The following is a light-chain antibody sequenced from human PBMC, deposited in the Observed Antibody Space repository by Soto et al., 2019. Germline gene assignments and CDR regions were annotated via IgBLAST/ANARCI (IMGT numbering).Light chain of an antibody. CDR1: QGISTY. V-gene: IGKV1-39*01. Sequence: DIQMTQSPSSLSASVGDRVTITCRASQGISTYLNWYQQKPGKAPKLLIYGASSLQSGVPSRFSGSGSETDFTLTISSLQTEDFATYSCQQSYSTTWTFGQGNKGEIK. CDR3: QQSYSTTWT. CDR2: GAS. J-gene: IGKJ1*01.